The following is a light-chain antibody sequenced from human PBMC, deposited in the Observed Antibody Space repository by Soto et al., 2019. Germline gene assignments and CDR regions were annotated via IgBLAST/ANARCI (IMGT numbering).Light chain of an antibody. V-gene: IGKV3-20*01. J-gene: IGKJ1*01. CDR2: ATS. Sequence: EIVLTQSPGTLSLSPGESATLSCRASQSVSSSHLAWYQQKAGQAPRLLIYATSSRATGIPDRFRGSGSGTDFTLTISRLEPEDFAVYYCQQYDNSLWTFGQGTKVDIK. CDR3: QQYDNSLWT. CDR1: QSVSSSH.